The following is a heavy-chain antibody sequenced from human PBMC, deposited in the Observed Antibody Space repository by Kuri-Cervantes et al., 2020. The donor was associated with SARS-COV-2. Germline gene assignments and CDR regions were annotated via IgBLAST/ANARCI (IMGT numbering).Heavy chain of an antibody. CDR2: ISSSSSYI. J-gene: IGHJ4*02. CDR3: ARDLRLGKSLDY. Sequence: GESLKISCAASGFSLTRYTMNWVRQAPGKALEWVSSISSSSSYIYYADSVKGRFTISRDNAKNSLYLQMNSLRAEDTAVYYCARDLRLGKSLDYWGQGTLVTVSS. CDR1: GFSLTRYT. V-gene: IGHV3-21*01. D-gene: IGHD7-27*01.